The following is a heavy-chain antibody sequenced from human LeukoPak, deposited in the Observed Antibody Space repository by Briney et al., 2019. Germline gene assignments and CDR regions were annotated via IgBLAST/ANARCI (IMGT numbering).Heavy chain of an antibody. Sequence: SETLSLTCDVYGGSFSGYYWSWIRQPPEKGLEWIGEINHSGSTNYNPSLKSRVTISVDTSKNQFSLKLSPVTAADTAVYYCARDRIRDCGGSCYVDHWGQGTLVTVSS. D-gene: IGHD2-15*01. CDR2: INHSGST. CDR3: ARDRIRDCGGSCYVDH. V-gene: IGHV4-34*01. J-gene: IGHJ4*02. CDR1: GGSFSGYY.